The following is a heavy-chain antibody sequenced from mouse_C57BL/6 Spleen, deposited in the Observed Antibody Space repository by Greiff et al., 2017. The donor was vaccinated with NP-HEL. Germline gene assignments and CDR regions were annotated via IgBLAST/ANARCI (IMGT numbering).Heavy chain of an antibody. CDR1: GYTFTDYY. V-gene: IGHV1-26*01. J-gene: IGHJ2*01. CDR3: ARSPDYYLDY. CDR2: INPNNGGT. Sequence: EVQLQQSGPELVKPGASVKISCKASGYTFTDYYMNWVKQSHGKSLEWIGDINPNNGGTSYNQKFKGKATLTVDKSSSTAYMELRSLTSEDSAVYYCARSPDYYLDYWGQGTTLTVSS.